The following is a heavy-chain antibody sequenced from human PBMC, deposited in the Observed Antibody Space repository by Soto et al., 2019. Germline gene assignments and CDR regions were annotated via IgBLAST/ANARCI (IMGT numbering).Heavy chain of an antibody. CDR2: TDSIGEK. D-gene: IGHD6-19*01. J-gene: IGHJ5*02. CDR3: VRRHLAVAVSPWFDP. CDR1: GLSITDSEMG. Sequence: QATLKESGPVLVKPTEPLPLRCTVPGLSITDSEMGVSWIRQPPGQPLEWLAHTDSIGEKSYRTFLKSRLAISKDPCKSQIVLTMTNMDPADTATYYCVRRHLAVAVSPWFDPWGQGIPVTVSS. V-gene: IGHV2-26*01.